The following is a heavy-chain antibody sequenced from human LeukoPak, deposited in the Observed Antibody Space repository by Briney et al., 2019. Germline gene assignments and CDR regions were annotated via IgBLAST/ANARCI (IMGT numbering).Heavy chain of an antibody. CDR1: GFTFSSYW. V-gene: IGHV3-74*01. CDR2: INSDGSST. D-gene: IGHD5-24*01. CDR3: ARADGSILLDY. Sequence: GGSLRLSCAASGFTFSSYWMHWVRHAPGKGLVWVSRINSDGSSTNYADSVKGRFTISRDNAKNTLYLQMNSLRAEDTAVYYCARADGSILLDYWGQGTLVTVSS. J-gene: IGHJ4*02.